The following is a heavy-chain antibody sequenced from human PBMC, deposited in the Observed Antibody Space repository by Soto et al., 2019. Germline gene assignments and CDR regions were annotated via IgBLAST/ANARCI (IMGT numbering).Heavy chain of an antibody. J-gene: IGHJ4*02. CDR2: IYYSGST. CDR1: GGSISSSSYY. Sequence: QLQLQESGPGLVKPSETLSLTCTVSGGSISSSSYYWGWIRQPPGKGLEWIGSIYYSGSTYYNPSLQSRVTISVDTSKNQFSLKLSSVTAADPAVYYCARHGPGGSYSDYWGQGTLVTVSS. D-gene: IGHD1-26*01. CDR3: ARHGPGGSYSDY. V-gene: IGHV4-39*01.